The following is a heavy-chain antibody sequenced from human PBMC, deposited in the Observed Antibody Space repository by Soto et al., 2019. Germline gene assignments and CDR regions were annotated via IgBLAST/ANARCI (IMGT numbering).Heavy chain of an antibody. V-gene: IGHV6-1*01. CDR1: GDSVSSNSAA. D-gene: IGHD3-22*01. Sequence: SQTLSLTCAISGDSVSSNSAAWNWIRQSPSRGLEWLGRTYYRSKWYNDYAVSVKSRITINPDTSKNQFSLQLNSVTPEDTAVYYCACISYYYDSSGYYYEYYGMDVWGQGTTVTVSS. CDR3: ACISYYYDSSGYYYEYYGMDV. J-gene: IGHJ6*02. CDR2: TYYRSKWYN.